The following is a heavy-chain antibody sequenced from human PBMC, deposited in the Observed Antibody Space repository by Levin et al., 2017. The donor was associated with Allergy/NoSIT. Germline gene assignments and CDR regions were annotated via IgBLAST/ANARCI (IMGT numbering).Heavy chain of an antibody. D-gene: IGHD4/OR15-4a*01. Sequence: GASVKVSCKASGYTFTSYAISWVRQAPGQGLEWMGWISAYNGNTNYAQRLQGRVTMTTDTSTSTAYMELRSLRSDDTAVYYCARFWGAKYQPLLYDYFDYWGQGTLVTVSS. CDR2: ISAYNGNT. J-gene: IGHJ4*02. CDR3: ARFWGAKYQPLLYDYFDY. V-gene: IGHV1-18*01. CDR1: GYTFTSYA.